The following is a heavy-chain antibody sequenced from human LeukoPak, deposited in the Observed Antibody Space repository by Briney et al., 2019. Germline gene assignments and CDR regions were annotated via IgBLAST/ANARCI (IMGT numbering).Heavy chain of an antibody. CDR1: GGSISSGGYY. V-gene: IGHV4-39*07. D-gene: IGHD3-22*01. Sequence: SETLSLTCTVSGGSISSGGYYWGWIRQPPGKGLEWIGSIYHSGSTYYNPSLKSRVTISVDTSKNQFSLKLSSVTAADTAVYYCARDPSVYYDSSGYYSGEDYWGQGTLVTVSS. CDR3: ARDPSVYYDSSGYYSGEDY. J-gene: IGHJ4*02. CDR2: IYHSGST.